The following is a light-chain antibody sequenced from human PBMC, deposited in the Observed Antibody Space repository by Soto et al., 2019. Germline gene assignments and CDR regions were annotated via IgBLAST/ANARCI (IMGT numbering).Light chain of an antibody. V-gene: IGLV2-14*01. CDR2: EVS. CDR1: SSDIGGYNY. Sequence: QSLLTQPASVSGSLGQSITISCTGTSSDIGGYNYVSWYQQHPGKAPKFMIYEVSNRPAGVSDRFSGSKSGNTASLTISGLQAEDEADYYCSSYTSSSTWVFGGGTKLTVL. J-gene: IGLJ3*02. CDR3: SSYTSSSTWV.